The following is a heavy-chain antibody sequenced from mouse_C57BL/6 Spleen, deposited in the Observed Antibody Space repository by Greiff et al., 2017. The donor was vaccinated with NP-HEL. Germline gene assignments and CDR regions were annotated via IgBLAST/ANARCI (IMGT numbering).Heavy chain of an antibody. CDR3: ARDRGDGYDY. J-gene: IGHJ2*01. Sequence: EVHLVESGGGLVKPGGSLKLSCAASGFTFSSYAMSWVRQTPEKRLEWVATISDGGSYTYYPDNVKGRFTISRDNAKNNLYLQMSHLKSEDTAMYYCARDRGDGYDYWGQGTTLTVSS. CDR1: GFTFSSYA. D-gene: IGHD2-3*01. V-gene: IGHV5-4*01. CDR2: ISDGGSYT.